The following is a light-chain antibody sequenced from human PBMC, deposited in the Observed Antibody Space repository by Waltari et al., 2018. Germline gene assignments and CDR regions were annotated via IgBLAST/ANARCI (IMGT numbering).Light chain of an antibody. Sequence: DVVLTQSPFSLPVTPGQPASIPCRSSQSLVHSDGNTYLNWFPQRPGQSPRRLIYKVSNRDSGVPDRFSASGSGSDFTLEISRVEAEDVGVYYCMQGTRWPWTFGQGTKVEIK. V-gene: IGKV2-30*02. CDR2: KVS. CDR3: MQGTRWPWT. CDR1: QSLVHSDGNTY. J-gene: IGKJ1*01.